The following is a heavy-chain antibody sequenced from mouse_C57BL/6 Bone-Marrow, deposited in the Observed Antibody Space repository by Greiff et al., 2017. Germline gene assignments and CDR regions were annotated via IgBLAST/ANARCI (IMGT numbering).Heavy chain of an antibody. V-gene: IGHV2-9-1*01. CDR3: AREFITTIVGGYFDV. CDR2: IWTGGGA. D-gene: IGHD1-1*01. J-gene: IGHJ1*03. CDR1: GFSLTSYA. Sequence: VQGVESGPGLVAPSQSLSITCTVSGFSLTSYAISWVRQPPGTGLEWLGVIWTGGGANSNSALQSRLSICKDNSKSQVFLKMNSLLTDDTARYYGAREFITTIVGGYFDVWGTGTTVTVSS.